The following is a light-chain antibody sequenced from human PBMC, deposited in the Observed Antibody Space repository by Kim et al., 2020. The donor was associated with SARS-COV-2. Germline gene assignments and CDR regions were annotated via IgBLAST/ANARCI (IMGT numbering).Light chain of an antibody. J-gene: IGKJ1*01. CDR3: QEYKSARWT. CDR2: AAS. Sequence: GSVGDRVTITCRASQDIRNSLAWYQHKPGKAPKLLVYAASALQSGVPSRFSGSGSGTDFALRISSLQPEDVATYFCQEYKSARWTFGQGTKVDIK. CDR1: QDIRNS. V-gene: IGKV1-27*01.